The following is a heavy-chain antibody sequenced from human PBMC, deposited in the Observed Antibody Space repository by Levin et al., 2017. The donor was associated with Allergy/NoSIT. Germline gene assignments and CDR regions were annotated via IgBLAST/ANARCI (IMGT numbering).Heavy chain of an antibody. CDR3: ARKVPDTIVWPAPDL. D-gene: IGHD4/OR15-4a*01. CDR2: IHHRYGS. Sequence: PSETLSLTCAVSGASISNNRWWTWVRQPPGKGLEWIGEIHHRYGSNYNPSLRGRVAMSVDESKNHFSLFVSSVTAADRATYYCARKVPDTIVWPAPDLWGQGTLVTVSA. CDR1: GASISNNRW. J-gene: IGHJ3*01. V-gene: IGHV4-4*02.